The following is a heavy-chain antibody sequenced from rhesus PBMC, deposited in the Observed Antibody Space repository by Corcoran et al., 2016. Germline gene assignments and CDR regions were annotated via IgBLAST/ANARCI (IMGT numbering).Heavy chain of an antibody. CDR3: ARGSIAAAGTHYFDY. D-gene: IGHD6-25*01. CDR1: GGSISSSY. V-gene: IGHV4-169*01. J-gene: IGHJ4*01. CDR2: IYGSGSST. Sequence: QLQLQESGPGLVKPSETLSVTCAVSGGSISSSYWSWIRQAPGKGLEWIGYIYGSGSSTNYNPSLKSRVTRSVDTSKNQFSLKLSSVTTADTAVYYCARGSIAAAGTHYFDYWGQGVLVTVSS.